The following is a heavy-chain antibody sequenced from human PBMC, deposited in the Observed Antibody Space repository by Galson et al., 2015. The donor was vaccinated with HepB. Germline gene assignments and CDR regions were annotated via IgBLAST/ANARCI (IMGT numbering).Heavy chain of an antibody. J-gene: IGHJ6*02. Sequence: SLRLSCAASGFTFSSYGMHWVRQAPGKGLEWVAVISYDGSNKYYADSVKGRFTISRDNSKNTLYLQMNSLRAEDTAVYYCAKDRRSSSWYAVTGYYYYGMDVWGQGTTVTVSS. CDR1: GFTFSSYG. D-gene: IGHD6-13*01. V-gene: IGHV3-30*18. CDR3: AKDRRSSSWYAVTGYYYYGMDV. CDR2: ISYDGSNK.